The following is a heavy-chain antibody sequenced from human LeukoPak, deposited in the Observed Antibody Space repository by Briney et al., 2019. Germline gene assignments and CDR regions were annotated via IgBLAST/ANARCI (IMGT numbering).Heavy chain of an antibody. CDR3: ARVLIRYGGIDH. J-gene: IGHJ4*02. CDR1: GYTFTSYD. V-gene: IGHV1-8*01. Sequence: ASVKVSCKASGYTFTSYDINWVRQATGQGLEWMGWMNPNSGNTGYAQKFQGRVTMTRNTSISTAYMELSSLRSEDTAVYYCARVLIRYGGIDHWGQGTLVTVSS. CDR2: MNPNSGNT. D-gene: IGHD1-26*01.